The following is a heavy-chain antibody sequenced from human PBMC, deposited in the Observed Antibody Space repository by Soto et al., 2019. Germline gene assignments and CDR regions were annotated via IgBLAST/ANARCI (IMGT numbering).Heavy chain of an antibody. CDR2: TYYRSEWYN. Sequence: LSQTLSLTCAISGDSVSSDSAAWNWIRQSPSRGLEWLGRTYYRSEWYNDYAVSMKSRIVITPDTSKNQFSLQLNSVTPEDTAVYFCARDYYYGMDVWGQGTTVTVSS. CDR3: ARDYYYGMDV. CDR1: GDSVSSDSAA. V-gene: IGHV6-1*01. J-gene: IGHJ6*02.